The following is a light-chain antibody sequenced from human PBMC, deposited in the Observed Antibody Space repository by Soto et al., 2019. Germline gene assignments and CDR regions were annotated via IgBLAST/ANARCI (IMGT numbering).Light chain of an antibody. CDR1: SSDVGAYNY. Sequence: QSALTQPASVSGSPGQSIAISCTGTSSDVGAYNYVSWYQQQPGKAPKLMIYDVNARPSGVSDRFSGSKSGNTASLTISGLQAEDEADYYCSSYTITSTVLFGGGTQLTVL. J-gene: IGLJ2*01. V-gene: IGLV2-14*01. CDR2: DVN. CDR3: SSYTITSTVL.